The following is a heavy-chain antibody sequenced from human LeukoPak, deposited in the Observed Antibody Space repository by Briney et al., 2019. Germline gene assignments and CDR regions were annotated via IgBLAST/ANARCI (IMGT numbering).Heavy chain of an antibody. CDR3: ASSGYSGYDYFDY. V-gene: IGHV1-2*02. CDR1: GYTFTGYY. Sequence: ASVKVSCKASGYTFTGYYMHWVRQAPGQGLEWMGWINPNSGGTNYAQKFQGRVTMTRDTSISTVYMELRRLRSDDTAVYYCASSGYSGYDYFDYWGQGTLVTVSS. CDR2: INPNSGGT. J-gene: IGHJ4*02. D-gene: IGHD5-12*01.